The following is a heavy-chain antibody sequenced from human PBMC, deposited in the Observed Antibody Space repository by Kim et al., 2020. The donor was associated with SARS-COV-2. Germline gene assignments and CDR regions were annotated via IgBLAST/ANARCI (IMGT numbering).Heavy chain of an antibody. J-gene: IGHJ4*02. D-gene: IGHD3-16*02. CDR1: GGSISSGGYY. Sequence: SETLSLTCTVSGGSISSGGYYWSWIRQHPGKGLEWIGYIYYSGSTYYNPSLKSRVTISVDTSKNQFSLKLSSVTAADTAVYYCVAWESYPYDYWGQGTLVTVSS. CDR2: IYYSGST. V-gene: IGHV4-31*03. CDR3: VAWESYPYDY.